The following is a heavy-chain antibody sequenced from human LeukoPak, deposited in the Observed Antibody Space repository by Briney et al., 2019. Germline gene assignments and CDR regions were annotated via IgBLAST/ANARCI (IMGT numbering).Heavy chain of an antibody. D-gene: IGHD1-7*01. J-gene: IGHJ4*02. CDR1: GFTFSSYA. CDR3: ARGWNSDYFDY. V-gene: IGHV3-23*01. Sequence: GGSLRLSCVASGFTFSSYAMSWVRQAPGKGLEWVSVVSGSGGSTYYADSVKGRFTISRDDSKNTLYLQMNSLRAEDTAVYYCARGWNSDYFDYWGQGTQVTVSS. CDR2: VSGSGGST.